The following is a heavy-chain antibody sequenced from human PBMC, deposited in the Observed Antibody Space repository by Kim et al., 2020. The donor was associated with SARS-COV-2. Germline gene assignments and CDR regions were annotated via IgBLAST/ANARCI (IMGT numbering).Heavy chain of an antibody. CDR3: ARGRGGITMVRGVTYFDY. CDR1: GGSFSGYY. V-gene: IGHV4-34*01. Sequence: SETLSLTCAVYGGSFSGYYWSWIRQPPGKGLEWIGEINHSGSTNYNPSLKSRVTISVDTSKNQFSLKLSSVTAADTAVYYCARGRGGITMVRGVTYFDYWGQGTLVTVSS. J-gene: IGHJ4*02. D-gene: IGHD3-10*01. CDR2: INHSGST.